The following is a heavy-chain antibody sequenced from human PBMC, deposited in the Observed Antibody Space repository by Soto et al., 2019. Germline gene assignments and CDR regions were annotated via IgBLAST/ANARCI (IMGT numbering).Heavy chain of an antibody. CDR1: GGSISSSSYY. J-gene: IGHJ6*04. Sequence: QLQLQESGPGLVKPSETLSLTCTVSGGSISSSSYYWGWIRQPPGKGLEWIGRIYYTGSTYYNPSLKSRVTIPVDTSKNQFSLNLSSVTAADTAVYYCARPGHGSSVFDDFWSGYYSVDVWGKGTTVTVSS. D-gene: IGHD3-3*01. V-gene: IGHV4-39*01. CDR2: IYYTGST. CDR3: ARPGHGSSVFDDFWSGYYSVDV.